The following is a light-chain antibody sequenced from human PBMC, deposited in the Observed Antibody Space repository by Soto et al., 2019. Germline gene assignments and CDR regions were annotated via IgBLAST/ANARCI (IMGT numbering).Light chain of an antibody. CDR1: QSLVYSDGNTY. CDR3: MQGGHWPYT. J-gene: IGKJ2*01. V-gene: IGKV2-30*01. CDR2: KVS. Sequence: VVMTQSPLSLPVTLGQPASVSCRSSQSLVYSDGNTYLTWFQQRPGQSPRRLIYKVSNRDSGVPDRFSGSGSGTDFTLRVSRVEAEDVGVYYCMQGGHWPYTFGQGTKLEIK.